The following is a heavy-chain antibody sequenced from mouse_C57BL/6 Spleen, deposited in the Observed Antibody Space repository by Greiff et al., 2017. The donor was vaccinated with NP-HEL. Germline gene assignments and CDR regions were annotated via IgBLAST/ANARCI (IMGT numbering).Heavy chain of an antibody. CDR3: ARVYGNFLGDY. CDR1: GYTFTSYW. Sequence: VQLQQPGAELVKPGASEKMSCKASGYTFTSYWITWVKQRPGQGLEWIGDIYPGSGSTNYNEKFKSKATLTVDTSSSTAYMQLSSLTSEDSAVYYCARVYGNFLGDYWGQGTSVTVSS. J-gene: IGHJ4*01. V-gene: IGHV1-55*01. CDR2: IYPGSGST. D-gene: IGHD2-1*01.